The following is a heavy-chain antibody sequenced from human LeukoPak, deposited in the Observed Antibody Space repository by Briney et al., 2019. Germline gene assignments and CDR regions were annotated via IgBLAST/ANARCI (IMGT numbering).Heavy chain of an antibody. CDR1: GGSISSGSYY. CDR3: AADKNDFWSGYRVFDY. J-gene: IGHJ4*02. V-gene: IGHV4-61*02. CDR2: IYTSGST. Sequence: SQTLSLTCTVSGGSISSGSYYWSWIRQPAGKGLEWIGRIYTSGSTNYNPSLKSRVTISVDTSKNQFSLKLSSVTAADTAVYYCAADKNDFWSGYRVFDYWGQGTLVTVSP. D-gene: IGHD3-3*01.